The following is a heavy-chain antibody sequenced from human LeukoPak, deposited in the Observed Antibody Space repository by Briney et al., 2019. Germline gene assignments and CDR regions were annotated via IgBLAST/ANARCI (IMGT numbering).Heavy chain of an antibody. V-gene: IGHV4-30-4*08. Sequence: SETLSLTCTVSGGSISSGDYYWSWIRQPPGKGREWIGYIYYSGSTYYNPSLKSRVTISVDTSKNQFSLKLSSVTAADTAVYYCARGKYDFWSGYYSAGFDYWGQGTLVTVSS. CDR1: GGSISSGDYY. CDR2: IYYSGST. D-gene: IGHD3-3*01. J-gene: IGHJ4*02. CDR3: ARGKYDFWSGYYSAGFDY.